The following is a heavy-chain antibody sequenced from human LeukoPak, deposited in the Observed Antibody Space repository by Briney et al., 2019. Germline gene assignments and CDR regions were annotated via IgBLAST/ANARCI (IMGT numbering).Heavy chain of an antibody. D-gene: IGHD5-12*01. CDR1: GFTFTSYA. V-gene: IGHV3-33*01. J-gene: IGHJ6*02. CDR2: IWYDGSNK. Sequence: PGRSLRLSCAASGFTFTSYAMHWVRQAPGKGLEWVALIWYDGSNKYYADSVKGRFTISRDNSKNSLYLQMNSLRAEDTAVYYCARAQRLSGYDFYYGMDVWGQGTTVTVSS. CDR3: ARAQRLSGYDFYYGMDV.